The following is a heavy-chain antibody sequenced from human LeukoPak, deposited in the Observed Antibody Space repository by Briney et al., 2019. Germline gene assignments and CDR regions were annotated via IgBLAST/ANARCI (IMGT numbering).Heavy chain of an antibody. J-gene: IGHJ4*02. D-gene: IGHD3-22*01. CDR2: IYYSGST. CDR1: GGSLSSYY. V-gene: IGHV4-59*08. CDR3: ACQYYDDGRTFDY. Sequence: SETLSLTCTVSGGSLSSYYWSWIRQPPGKGLEWIGYIYYSGSTNYNPSLKSRVTILVDKSKNQFSLNLSSANDADTDVYYCACQYYDDGRTFDYWGQGTMVTVSS.